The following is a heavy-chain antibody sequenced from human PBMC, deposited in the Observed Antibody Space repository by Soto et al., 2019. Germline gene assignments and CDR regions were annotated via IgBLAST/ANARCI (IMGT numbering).Heavy chain of an antibody. CDR1: GFTFSSYG. D-gene: IGHD1-7*01. V-gene: IGHV3-23*01. Sequence: PGGSLRLSCAASGFTFSSYGMTWVRQAPGKGLEWVSFSSATGAGTYYADSVKGRFTISRDNSKNTLYLQMTSLRADDTAVYYCAKDRRAGGNYGFYSDFWGHGALVTCSS. CDR2: SSATGAGT. CDR3: AKDRRAGGNYGFYSDF. J-gene: IGHJ5*01.